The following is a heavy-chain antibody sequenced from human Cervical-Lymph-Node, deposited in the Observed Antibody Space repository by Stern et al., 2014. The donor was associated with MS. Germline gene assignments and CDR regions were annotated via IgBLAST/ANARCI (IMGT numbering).Heavy chain of an antibody. CDR2: IYYSGST. CDR3: ARAFRYYDFWSGYYKYNWFDP. V-gene: IGHV4-30-4*01. J-gene: IGHJ5*02. CDR1: GGSISSGDYY. D-gene: IGHD3-3*01. Sequence: HVQLQESGPGLVKPSQTLSLTCTVSGGSISSGDYYWSWIRQPPGKGLEWIGYIYYSGSTYYNPSLKSRVTISVDTSKNQFSLKLSSVTAADTAVYYCARAFRYYDFWSGYYKYNWFDPWGQGTLVTVSS.